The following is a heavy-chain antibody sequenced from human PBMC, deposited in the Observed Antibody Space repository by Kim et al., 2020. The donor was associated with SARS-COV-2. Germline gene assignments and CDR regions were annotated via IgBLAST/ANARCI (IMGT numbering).Heavy chain of an antibody. V-gene: IGHV3-48*04. CDR3: ATLAPYSSSWLPGEGNGMDV. CDR2: ISSSSSTI. D-gene: IGHD6-13*01. J-gene: IGHJ6*02. Sequence: GGSLRLSCAASGFTFSSYSMNWFRQAPGKGLEWVSDISSSSSTIYYADSVKGRFTISRDNAKNSLYLQMNSLRAEDTAVYYCATLAPYSSSWLPGEGNGMDVWGQGTTVTVSS. CDR1: GFTFSSYS.